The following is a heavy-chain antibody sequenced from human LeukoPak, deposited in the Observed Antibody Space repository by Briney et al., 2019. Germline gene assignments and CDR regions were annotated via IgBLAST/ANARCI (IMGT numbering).Heavy chain of an antibody. CDR3: AKGPNYFDS. CDR2: MNSDGSAT. J-gene: IGHJ4*02. V-gene: IGHV3-74*01. CDR1: GFSFSNYW. Sequence: AGGSLRLSCAASGFSFSNYWMHWVRQAPGKGLVWVTRMNSDGSATYYADSVQGRFTISRDNAKNTLYLQMNSLRAEDTAMYFCAKGPNYFDSWGQVTLVTVSS.